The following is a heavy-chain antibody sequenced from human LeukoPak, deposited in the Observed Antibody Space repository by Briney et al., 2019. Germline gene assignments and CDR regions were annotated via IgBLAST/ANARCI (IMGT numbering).Heavy chain of an antibody. D-gene: IGHD2-15*01. CDR3: ARGVPSGSSGNNWFDP. V-gene: IGHV3-53*01. J-gene: IGHJ5*02. CDR2: IYSGGST. CDR1: GFTVSSNY. Sequence: GGSLRLSCAASGFTVSSNYMSWVRQAPGKGLEWVSVIYSGGSTYYADSVKGRFTISRDNSKNTLYLQMNSLRAEDTAVYYCARGVPSGSSGNNWFDPWGQGTLVIVSS.